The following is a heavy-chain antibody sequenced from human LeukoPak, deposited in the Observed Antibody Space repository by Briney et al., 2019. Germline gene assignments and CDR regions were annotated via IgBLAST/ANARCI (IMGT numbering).Heavy chain of an antibody. D-gene: IGHD3-3*01. Sequence: SETLSLTCTVSGGSISSGSYYWSWIRQHPGKGLEWIGYIYYSGSTYYNPSLKSRVTISVDTSKNQFSLKLSSVTAADTAVYYCARDRGYDFWSGYPRDYYGMDVWGQGTTVTVSS. V-gene: IGHV4-31*03. CDR1: GGSISSGSYY. CDR3: ARDRGYDFWSGYPRDYYGMDV. J-gene: IGHJ6*02. CDR2: IYYSGST.